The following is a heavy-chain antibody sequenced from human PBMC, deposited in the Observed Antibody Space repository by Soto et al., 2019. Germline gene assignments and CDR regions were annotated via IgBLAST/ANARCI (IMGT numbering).Heavy chain of an antibody. D-gene: IGHD3-22*01. Sequence: ASVKVSCKASGYIFTSYAMHWVRQAPGQRLEWMGWINAGNGNTKYSQKFQGRVTITRDTSASTAYMELSSLRSEDTAVYYCARGWRTYYYDSSGYPYYFDYRGQGTLVTVSS. CDR3: ARGWRTYYYDSSGYPYYFDY. J-gene: IGHJ4*02. CDR2: INAGNGNT. CDR1: GYIFTSYA. V-gene: IGHV1-3*01.